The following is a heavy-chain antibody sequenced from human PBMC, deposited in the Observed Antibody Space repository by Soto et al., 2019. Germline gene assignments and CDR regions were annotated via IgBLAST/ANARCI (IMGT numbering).Heavy chain of an antibody. V-gene: IGHV5-51*01. J-gene: IGHJ4*03. CDR2: TYPNDSDT. CDR3: ATPACIQLWSFNY. CDR1: GYSFTSYW. Sequence: GASLKISSNASGYSFTSYWIGWVRQMPGKVLPWMGTTYPNDSDTSYSPTCQGTFTISVYKSISTACFQYSSLNASATALYYWATPACIQLWSFNYWRQGTMVTVSS. D-gene: IGHD5-18*01.